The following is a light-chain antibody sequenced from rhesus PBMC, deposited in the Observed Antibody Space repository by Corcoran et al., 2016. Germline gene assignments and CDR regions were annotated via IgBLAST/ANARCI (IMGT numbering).Light chain of an antibody. CDR1: QSVSSR. CDR3: RQATNWSWT. V-gene: IGKV3-17*02. J-gene: IGKJ1*01. Sequence: EIVLTQSPATLSLSPGERATLSCRASQSVSSRLAWYQQKPGQAPRLLIYGASNRVTGIPDRFSGSGSRTDFTLTISSLEPEDVAVYFCRQATNWSWTFGQGTKVEI. CDR2: GAS.